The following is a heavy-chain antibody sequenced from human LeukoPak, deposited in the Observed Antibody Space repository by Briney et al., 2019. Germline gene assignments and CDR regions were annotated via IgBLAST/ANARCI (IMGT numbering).Heavy chain of an antibody. V-gene: IGHV4-39*07. CDR3: ARAPRAYCSTTGSCFQDY. Sequence: SETLSLTCTVSGGSISNTNYYWGWIRQPPGKGLEWIGSIYYSGSTYYNPSLKSRVTLFIDTSKNQFSLNLTSVTAADTAVYFCARAPRAYCSTTGSCFQDYWGQGTLVTVSS. CDR1: GGSISNTNYY. CDR2: IYYSGST. D-gene: IGHD2-2*01. J-gene: IGHJ4*02.